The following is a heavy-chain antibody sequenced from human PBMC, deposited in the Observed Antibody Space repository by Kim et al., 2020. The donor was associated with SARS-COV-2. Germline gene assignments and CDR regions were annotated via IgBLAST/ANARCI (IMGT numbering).Heavy chain of an antibody. Sequence: GGSLRLSCAASGFTFSDSPMHWVRQASGKGLEWVGRIRSKANSYATSYAASVKGRFTISRDDSESTAYLQMNSLKTEDTAVYYCTRIPGTTVAFWDAFDVWGPGTMVTVSS. CDR3: TRIPGTTVAFWDAFDV. D-gene: IGHD1-1*01. V-gene: IGHV3-73*01. J-gene: IGHJ3*01. CDR1: GFTFSDSP. CDR2: IRSKANSYAT.